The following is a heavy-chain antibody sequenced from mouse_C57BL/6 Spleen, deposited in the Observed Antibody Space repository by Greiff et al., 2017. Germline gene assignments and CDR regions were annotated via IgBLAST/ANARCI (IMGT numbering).Heavy chain of an antibody. CDR3: TRDGSNLSWFAY. Sequence: EVKLVESGEGLVKPGGSLKLSCAASGFTFSSYAMSWVRQTPEKRLEWVAYISSGGDYLYYADTVKGRFTISRANARNTLYLQMSSMKSEDTAMYYCTRDGSNLSWFAYWGQGTLVTVSA. CDR1: GFTFSSYA. CDR2: ISSGGDYL. J-gene: IGHJ3*01. D-gene: IGHD2-5*01. V-gene: IGHV5-9-1*02.